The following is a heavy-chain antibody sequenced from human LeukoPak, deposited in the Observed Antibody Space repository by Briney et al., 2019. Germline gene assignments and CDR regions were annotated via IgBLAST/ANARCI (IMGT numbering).Heavy chain of an antibody. CDR3: ARESDLGYCSGGSCYSVFRQYYFDY. D-gene: IGHD2-15*01. Sequence: ASVKVSCKASGYTFTGYYMHWVRQAPGQGLEWMGWINPNSGGTNYAQKFQGRVTMTRDTSISTAYMELSRLRSDDTAVYYCARESDLGYCSGGSCYSVFRQYYFDYWGREPWSPSPQ. V-gene: IGHV1-2*02. CDR1: GYTFTGYY. CDR2: INPNSGGT. J-gene: IGHJ4*02.